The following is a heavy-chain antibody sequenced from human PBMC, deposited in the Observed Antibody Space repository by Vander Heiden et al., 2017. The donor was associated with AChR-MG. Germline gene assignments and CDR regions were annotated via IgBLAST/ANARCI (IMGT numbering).Heavy chain of an antibody. D-gene: IGHD3-22*01. Sequence: QLQLQESGPGLVKPSETLSLTCTVPGGSITSSRYYGGWIRQPPGKGLEWIGRIYYSGSTYYNPSLKSRVTISVDTSKNQFSLKLSSVTAADTAVYYCARREMGNDSSGYYYPADDYWGQGTLVTVSS. J-gene: IGHJ4*02. V-gene: IGHV4-39*01. CDR1: GGSITSSRYY. CDR2: IYYSGST. CDR3: ARREMGNDSSGYYYPADDY.